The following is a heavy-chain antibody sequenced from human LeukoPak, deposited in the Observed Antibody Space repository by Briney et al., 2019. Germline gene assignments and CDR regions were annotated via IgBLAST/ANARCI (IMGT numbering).Heavy chain of an antibody. D-gene: IGHD4-17*01. CDR1: GYTFTSNY. V-gene: IGHV1-46*01. Sequence: ASVKVSCKASGYTFTSNYMHWVRQAPGQGLEWMGIINPSGGITSYAQKFQGRVTMARDTSTSTVYMELSSLRSEDTAVYYCARGTAYGDYVDYWGQGTLVAVSS. J-gene: IGHJ4*02. CDR2: INPSGGIT. CDR3: ARGTAYGDYVDY.